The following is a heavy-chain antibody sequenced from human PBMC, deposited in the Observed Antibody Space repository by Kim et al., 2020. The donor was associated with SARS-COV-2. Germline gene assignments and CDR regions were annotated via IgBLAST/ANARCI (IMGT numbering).Heavy chain of an antibody. CDR1: GYTFSSVD. Sequence: ASVKVSCKASGYTFSSVDLYWLRQAPGQRLEWMGRINAGKGNTEYSQKFQGRVTISRDTSASTAYMELSSLTSEDTAMYYCARRSSASGPYDYWGQGTLVTVYS. D-gene: IGHD3-10*01. V-gene: IGHV1-3*01. CDR3: ARRSSASGPYDY. J-gene: IGHJ4*02. CDR2: INAGKGNT.